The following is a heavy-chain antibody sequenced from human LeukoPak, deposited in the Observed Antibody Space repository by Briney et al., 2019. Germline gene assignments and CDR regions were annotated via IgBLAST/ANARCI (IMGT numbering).Heavy chain of an antibody. Sequence: ASVKVSRKASGGTFSSYAISWVRQAPGQGLEWMGRIIPILGIANYAQKFQGRVTITADKSTSTAYMELSSLRSEDTAVYYCARDLYYDFWSGLNWFDPWGQGTLVTVSS. CDR3: ARDLYYDFWSGLNWFDP. J-gene: IGHJ5*02. V-gene: IGHV1-69*04. D-gene: IGHD3-3*01. CDR1: GGTFSSYA. CDR2: IIPILGIA.